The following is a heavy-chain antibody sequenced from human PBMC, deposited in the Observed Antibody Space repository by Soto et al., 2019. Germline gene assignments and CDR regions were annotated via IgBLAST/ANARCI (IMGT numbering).Heavy chain of an antibody. CDR1: GYTFTSYY. J-gene: IGHJ5*02. CDR2: INPSGGST. V-gene: IGHV1-46*03. Sequence: QVQLVQSGAEVKKPGASVKVSCKASGYTFTSYYMHWVRQAPGQGLEWMGIINPSGGSTSYAQKFQGRVTMTRDTSTSTVYMELSSLRSEDTAVYYCARANLDGATRGGGDPWGQGTLVTVSS. CDR3: ARANLDGATRGGGDP. D-gene: IGHD3-10*01.